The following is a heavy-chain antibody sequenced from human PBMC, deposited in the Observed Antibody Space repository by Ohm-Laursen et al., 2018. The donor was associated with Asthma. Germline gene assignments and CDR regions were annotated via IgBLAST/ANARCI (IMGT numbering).Heavy chain of an antibody. V-gene: IGHV4-34*01. Sequence: SDTLSLTCAVYGGSFSGYYWSWIRQPPGKGLEWIGEINHSGSTNYNPSLKRRVTISVDTSKNQFSLKLSSVTAADTAVYYCARTSSSTTEFGYWGQGTLVTVSS. CDR1: GGSFSGYY. CDR2: INHSGST. D-gene: IGHD6-13*01. CDR3: ARTSSSTTEFGY. J-gene: IGHJ4*02.